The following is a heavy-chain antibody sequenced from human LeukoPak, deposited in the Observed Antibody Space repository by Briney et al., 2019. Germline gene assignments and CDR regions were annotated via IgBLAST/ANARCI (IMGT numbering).Heavy chain of an antibody. D-gene: IGHD3-9*01. CDR2: IHASGST. V-gene: IGHV4-4*09. Sequence: SETLSLTCSVSVGSISGYYWSWIRLPPGKGLEWIGYIHASGSTHYNSSLKSRVTILLDTSKNQFSLEVISLTAADTAVYYCARRFFDQDFFDYWGQGTLVTVSS. CDR1: VGSISGYY. J-gene: IGHJ4*02. CDR3: ARRFFDQDFFDY.